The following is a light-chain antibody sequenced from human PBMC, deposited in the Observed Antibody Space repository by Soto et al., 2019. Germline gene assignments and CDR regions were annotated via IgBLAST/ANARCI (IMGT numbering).Light chain of an antibody. V-gene: IGKV1-9*01. J-gene: IGKJ2*01. CDR3: QHLNSYPPMYT. CDR1: LGISSY. Sequence: IQLTQSPSSLSASVGDRVTITCRATLGISSYLAWYQQKPGKAPKLLIFGASTLQSGVPSRFSGSGSGTDFTLTISSLQPEDFATYYCQHLNSYPPMYTFGQGTKLEI. CDR2: GAS.